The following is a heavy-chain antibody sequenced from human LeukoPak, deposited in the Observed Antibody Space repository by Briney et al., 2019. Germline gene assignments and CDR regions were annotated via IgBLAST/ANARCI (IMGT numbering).Heavy chain of an antibody. CDR2: INPSGGST. CDR3: ATDRHTIAVAATLDY. Sequence: ASVKVSCKASGYTFSSYYMHWVRQAPGQGLEWMGIINPSGGSTTYAQKFQGRVTVTIDTSTSTGYMELSSLRSDDTAVYYCATDRHTIAVAATLDYWGQGTLVIASS. J-gene: IGHJ4*02. D-gene: IGHD6-19*01. V-gene: IGHV1-46*01. CDR1: GYTFSSYY.